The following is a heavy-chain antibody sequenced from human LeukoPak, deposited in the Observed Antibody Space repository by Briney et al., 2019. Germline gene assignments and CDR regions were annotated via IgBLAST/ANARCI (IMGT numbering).Heavy chain of an antibody. D-gene: IGHD2-2*02. V-gene: IGHV4-59*12. CDR2: IYYSGST. CDR3: ARGPLTIVVVPAAIYYYYYMDV. CDR1: GGSISSYY. Sequence: SETLSLTCTVSGGSISSYYWSWIRQPPGKGLEWIGYIYYSGSTNYNPSLKSRVTISVDTSKNQFSLKLSSVTAADTAVYYCARGPLTIVVVPAAIYYYYYMDVWGKGTTVTVSS. J-gene: IGHJ6*03.